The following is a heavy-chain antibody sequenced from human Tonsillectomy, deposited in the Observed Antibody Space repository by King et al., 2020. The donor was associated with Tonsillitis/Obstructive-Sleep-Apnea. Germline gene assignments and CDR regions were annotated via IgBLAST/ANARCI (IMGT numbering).Heavy chain of an antibody. CDR1: GDSISSYY. CDR3: ARHVQLLHFDY. D-gene: IGHD1-1*01. Sequence: VQLQESGPGLVKPSATLSLTCTVSGDSISSYYWSWIRPPPGKGLEWIGYIYYSGNTNYNPSLKSRVTISVDTSKNQFSLKLSSVTAANTAVYYCARHVQLLHFDYWGQGTLVTVSS. CDR2: IYYSGNT. J-gene: IGHJ4*02. V-gene: IGHV4-59*08.